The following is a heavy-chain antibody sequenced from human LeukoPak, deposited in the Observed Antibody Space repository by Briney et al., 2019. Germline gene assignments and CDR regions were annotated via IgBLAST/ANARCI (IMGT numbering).Heavy chain of an antibody. CDR3: LVVAATLAFDY. CDR2: ISYDGSNK. D-gene: IGHD2-15*01. J-gene: IGHJ4*02. V-gene: IGHV3-30-3*01. CDR1: GFTFSSYA. Sequence: PGGSLRLSCAASGFTFSSYAMHWVRQAPGKGLEWVAVISYDGSNKYYADSVKGRFTISRDNSKNTLYLQMNSLRAEDTAVYYCLVVAATLAFDYWGQGTLVTVSS.